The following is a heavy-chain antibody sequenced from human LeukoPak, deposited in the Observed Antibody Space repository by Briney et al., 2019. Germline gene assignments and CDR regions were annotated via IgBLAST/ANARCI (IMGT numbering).Heavy chain of an antibody. V-gene: IGHV4-61*01. CDR3: ARDEWETNYYGMDV. Sequence: SETLSLTCTVSGGSVSSGSYYWGWIRQPPGKGLEWIGYIYYSGSTNYNPSLKSRVTISVDTSKNQFSLKLSSVTAADTAVYYCARDEWETNYYGMDVWGKGTTVTVSS. J-gene: IGHJ6*04. CDR2: IYYSGST. D-gene: IGHD1-26*01. CDR1: GGSVSSGSYY.